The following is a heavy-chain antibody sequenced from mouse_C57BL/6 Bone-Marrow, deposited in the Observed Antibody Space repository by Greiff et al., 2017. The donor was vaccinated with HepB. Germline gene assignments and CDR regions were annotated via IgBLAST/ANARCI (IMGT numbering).Heavy chain of an antibody. Sequence: QVQLQQPGAELVKPGASVKLSCKASGYTFTSYWMQWVKQRPGQGLEWIGEIDPSDSNTNYNQKFKGKATLTADTSSSTAYMQLSCLTSEDSAVYYCARYDSSFDYWGQGTTLTVSS. CDR1: GYTFTSYW. J-gene: IGHJ2*01. CDR2: IDPSDSNT. V-gene: IGHV1-50*01. D-gene: IGHD2-4*01. CDR3: ARYDSSFDY.